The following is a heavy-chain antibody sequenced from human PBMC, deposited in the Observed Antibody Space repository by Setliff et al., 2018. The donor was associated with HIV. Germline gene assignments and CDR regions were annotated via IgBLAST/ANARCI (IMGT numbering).Heavy chain of an antibody. CDR2: ISVTGNTI. CDR1: GSTFGDFG. D-gene: IGHD6-25*01. Sequence: GGSLRLSCAASGSTFGDFGFHWVRQVPGKGLEWVSYISVTGNTIFYGDSVEGRFTISRDNAKNSLYLQMNSLRADDTAVYYCARVLPYNSALDNWGQGTQVTVSS. V-gene: IGHV3-48*03. J-gene: IGHJ4*02. CDR3: ARVLPYNSALDN.